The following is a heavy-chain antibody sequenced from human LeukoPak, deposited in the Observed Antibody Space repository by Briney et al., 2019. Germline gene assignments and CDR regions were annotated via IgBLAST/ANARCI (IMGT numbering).Heavy chain of an antibody. CDR1: GFTVSSDY. Sequence: GGSLRPSCAASGFTVSSDYMSWVRQAPGKGLEWVSVIYSGGSTYYADSVKGRFTISRDNSKNTLYLQMNSLRAEDTAVYYCARDSGSSGWYKWFDPWGQGTLVTVSS. CDR3: ARDSGSSGWYKWFDP. V-gene: IGHV3-66*01. D-gene: IGHD6-19*01. CDR2: IYSGGST. J-gene: IGHJ5*02.